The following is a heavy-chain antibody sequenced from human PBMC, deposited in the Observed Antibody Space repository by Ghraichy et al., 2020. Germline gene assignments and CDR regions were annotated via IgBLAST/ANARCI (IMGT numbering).Heavy chain of an antibody. J-gene: IGHJ5*02. Sequence: SETLSLTCAVYGGSFSGYYWSWIRQPPGKGLEWIGEINHSGSTNYNPSLKSRVTISVDTSKNQFSLKLSSVTAADPAVYYCARERGHKQWLVLGRLNWFDPWGQGTLVTVSS. D-gene: IGHD6-19*01. CDR3: ARERGHKQWLVLGRLNWFDP. V-gene: IGHV4-34*01. CDR2: INHSGST. CDR1: GGSFSGYY.